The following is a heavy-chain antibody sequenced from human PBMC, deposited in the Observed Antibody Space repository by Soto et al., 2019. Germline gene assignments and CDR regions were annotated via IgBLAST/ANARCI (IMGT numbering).Heavy chain of an antibody. CDR3: ARFGMVYAIPPPWFDP. CDR1: GFTFSSYG. J-gene: IGHJ5*02. D-gene: IGHD2-8*01. CDR2: ISYDGSNK. V-gene: IGHV3-30*03. Sequence: GGSLRLSCAASGFTFSSYGMHWVRQAPGKGLEWVAVISYDGSNKYYADSVKGRFTISRDNSKNTLYLQMNSLRAEDTAVYYCARFGMVYAIPPPWFDPWGQGTLVTVSS.